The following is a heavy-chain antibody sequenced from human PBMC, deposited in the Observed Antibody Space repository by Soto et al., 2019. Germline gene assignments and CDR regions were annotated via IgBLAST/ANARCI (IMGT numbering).Heavy chain of an antibody. CDR1: GFTFSTYT. Sequence: GGSLRLSCAASGFTFSTYTMNWVRQPPGKGLEWVSHISTSSSTIYYTDSVKGRFTISRDNAQNSLYLQMNSLRAEDTALYYCARVRTIDQWGQGTLVTVSS. J-gene: IGHJ4*02. V-gene: IGHV3-48*01. D-gene: IGHD2-2*01. CDR2: ISTSSSTI. CDR3: ARVRTIDQ.